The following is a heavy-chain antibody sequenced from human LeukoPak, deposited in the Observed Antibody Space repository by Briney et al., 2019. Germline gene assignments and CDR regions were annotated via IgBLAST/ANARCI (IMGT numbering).Heavy chain of an antibody. CDR3: ASGSSGSYPNPFDY. D-gene: IGHD3-10*01. CDR2: ISGSGGST. J-gene: IGHJ4*02. V-gene: IGHV3-23*01. CDR1: GFTFSSCA. Sequence: GGSLRLSCAASGFTFSSCAMSWVRQAPGKGLEWVSAISGSGGSTYYADSVKGRFTISRDNSKNTLYLQMNSLRAEDTAVYYCASGSSGSYPNPFDYWGQGTLVTVSS.